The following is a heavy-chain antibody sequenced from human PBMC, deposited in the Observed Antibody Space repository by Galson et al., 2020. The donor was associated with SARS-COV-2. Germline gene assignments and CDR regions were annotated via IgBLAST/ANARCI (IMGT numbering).Heavy chain of an antibody. Sequence: ATVKISCKESGYTFTSYDINWVRQATGPGLEWMGWMNPNSGKTDYAQKLQGRVTMTRNSSISTAYMELSSLTSEDTAVYYCARRTMRRGTNCFDPWGQGTLVTVSS. J-gene: IGHJ5*02. D-gene: IGHD3-10*01. CDR1: GYTFTSYD. CDR3: ARRTMRRGTNCFDP. V-gene: IGHV1-8*01. CDR2: MNPNSGKT.